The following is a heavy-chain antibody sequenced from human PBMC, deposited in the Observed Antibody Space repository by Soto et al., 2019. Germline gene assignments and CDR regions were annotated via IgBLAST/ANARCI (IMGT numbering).Heavy chain of an antibody. V-gene: IGHV3-30*18. CDR2: ISSDGNTK. Sequence: GGSLRLSCVGSGFTVSVYGIHWVRQAPGKGLEWVAVISSDGNTKYSENSVKGRFTISRDNSKNTLYLQMDSLRPEDTAVYYCAKEVAVAGDFDYWGHGTLVTVSS. J-gene: IGHJ4*01. D-gene: IGHD6-19*01. CDR1: GFTVSVYG. CDR3: AKEVAVAGDFDY.